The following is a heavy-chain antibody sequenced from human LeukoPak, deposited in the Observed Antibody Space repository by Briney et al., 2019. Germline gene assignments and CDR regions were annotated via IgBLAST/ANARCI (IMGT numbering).Heavy chain of an antibody. CDR1: GGTFSSYA. J-gene: IGHJ6*02. CDR3: ARGYCSGGSCPNDYYYSYGMDV. D-gene: IGHD2-15*01. CDR2: IIPIFGTA. V-gene: IGHV1-69*13. Sequence: ASVKVSCKASGGTFSSYAISWVRQAPGQGLEWMGGIIPIFGTANYAQKFQGRVTITADESTSTAYMELSSRRSEDTAVYYCARGYCSGGSCPNDYYYSYGMDVWGQGTTVTVSS.